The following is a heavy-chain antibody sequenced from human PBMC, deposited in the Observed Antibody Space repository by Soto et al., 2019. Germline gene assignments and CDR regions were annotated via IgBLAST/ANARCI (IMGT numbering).Heavy chain of an antibody. D-gene: IGHD6-25*01. J-gene: IGHJ4*02. V-gene: IGHV4-31*03. CDR3: AIAAAGTPYYFDY. CDR2: IYYSGST. CDR1: GGSISSGGYY. Sequence: QVQLQESGPGLVKPSQTLSLTCTVSGGSISSGGYYWSWIRQHPGKGLEWIGYIYYSGSTYYNPSVTSRVPLSVDTSKTHFSLELSSVTAADTAVYYCAIAAAGTPYYFDYWGQGTLVTVSS.